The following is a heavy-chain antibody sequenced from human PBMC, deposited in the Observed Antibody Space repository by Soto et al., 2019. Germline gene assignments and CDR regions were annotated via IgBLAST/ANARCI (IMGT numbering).Heavy chain of an antibody. CDR1: GFTFSSYG. V-gene: IGHV3-30*18. CDR2: ISYDGSNK. Sequence: QVQLVESGGGVVQPGRSLRLSCAASGFTFSSYGMHWVRQAPGKGLEWVAVISYDGSNKYYADSVKARFTISRDNSKNTLYLQMNSLRAEDTAVYYCAKDIAAGSDYWGHGTLVNVAA. J-gene: IGHJ4*01. CDR3: AKDIAAGSDY. D-gene: IGHD1-1*01.